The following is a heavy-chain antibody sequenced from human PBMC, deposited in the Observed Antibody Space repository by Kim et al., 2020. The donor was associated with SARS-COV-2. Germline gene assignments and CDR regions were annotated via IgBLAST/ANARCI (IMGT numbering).Heavy chain of an antibody. J-gene: IGHJ4*02. D-gene: IGHD6-19*01. Sequence: YAQKLQGRVTMTTDTSTSTTYMELRNLRSDDTAVYYCAREPAYSSGWYGYWGQGTLVTVSS. V-gene: IGHV1-18*01. CDR3: AREPAYSSGWYGY.